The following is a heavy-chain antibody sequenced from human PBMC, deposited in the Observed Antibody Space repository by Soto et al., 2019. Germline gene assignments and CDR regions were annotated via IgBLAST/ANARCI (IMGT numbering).Heavy chain of an antibody. CDR2: IYYSGTT. CDR3: VRLVPTTIHDC. J-gene: IGHJ4*02. Sequence: SETLSLTCTVSGGSISSADYYWSWIRQPPGKGLEWIGYIYYSGTTYYNPSLKSRVSISDDTSKNQFSLQLSSVTAADTAVYYCVRLVPTTIHDCWGQGVLVTVSS. V-gene: IGHV4-30-4*01. CDR1: GGSISSADYY. D-gene: IGHD1-26*01.